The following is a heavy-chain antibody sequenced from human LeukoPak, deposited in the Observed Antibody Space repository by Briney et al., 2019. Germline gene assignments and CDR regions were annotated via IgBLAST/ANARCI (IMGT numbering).Heavy chain of an antibody. V-gene: IGHV3-30*18. J-gene: IGHJ4*02. CDR1: GFTFSNYA. D-gene: IGHD4-23*01. Sequence: GGSLRLSCAASGFTFSNYAMHWVRQPPGNGLEWVAAISYDANTQHYADPVKGRFAISRDNSKNTVYLQINTLRAEDAAVYYCAKPYPTLTTVGVLDNWGQGTLVTVSS. CDR2: ISYDANTQ. CDR3: AKPYPTLTTVGVLDN.